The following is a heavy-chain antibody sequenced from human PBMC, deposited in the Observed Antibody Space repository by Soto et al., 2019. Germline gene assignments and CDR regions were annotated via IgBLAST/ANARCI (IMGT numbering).Heavy chain of an antibody. Sequence: KFQGRVTITRDTSASTAYMELSSLRSEDTAVYYCARDMVATDYWGQGTLVTVSS. D-gene: IGHD2-15*01. V-gene: IGHV1-3*01. CDR3: ARDMVATDY. J-gene: IGHJ4*02.